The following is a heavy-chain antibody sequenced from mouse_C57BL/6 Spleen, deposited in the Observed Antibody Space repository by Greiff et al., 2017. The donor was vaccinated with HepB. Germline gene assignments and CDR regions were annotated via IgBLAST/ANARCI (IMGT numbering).Heavy chain of an antibody. CDR3: ARYSNYDWFAY. V-gene: IGHV1-69*01. Sequence: VKLMESGAELVMPGASVKLSCKASGYTFTSYWMHWVKQRPGQGLEWIGEIDPSDSYTNYNQKFKGKSTLTVDKSSSTAYMQLSSLTSEDSAVYYCARYSNYDWFAYWGQGTLVTVSA. D-gene: IGHD2-5*01. CDR1: GYTFTSYW. CDR2: IDPSDSYT. J-gene: IGHJ3*01.